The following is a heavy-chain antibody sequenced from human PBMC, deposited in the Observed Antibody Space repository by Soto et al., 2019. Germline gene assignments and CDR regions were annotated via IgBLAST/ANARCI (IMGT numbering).Heavy chain of an antibody. CDR1: GYTFTGYY. CDR3: ARANTVTTDFDY. D-gene: IGHD4-17*01. Sequence: ASVKVSCKASGYTFTGYYMHWVRQAPGQGLEWMGWINPNSGGTNYAQKFQGGVTMTRDTSISTAYMELSRLRSDDTAVYYCARANTVTTDFDYWGQGTLVTVSS. J-gene: IGHJ4*02. CDR2: INPNSGGT. V-gene: IGHV1-2*02.